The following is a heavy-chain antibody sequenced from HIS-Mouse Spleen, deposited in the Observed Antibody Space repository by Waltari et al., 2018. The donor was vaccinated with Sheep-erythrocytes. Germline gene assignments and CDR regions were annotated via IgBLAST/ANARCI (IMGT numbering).Heavy chain of an antibody. D-gene: IGHD2-8*01. CDR1: GFTFSSYG. Sequence: QVQLVESGGGVVQPGRSLRLSCAASGFTFSSYGMHWVRQAPGKGLEWVAVISYDGSNKYYADSVKGRFTISRDNSKNTLYLQMNSLRAEDTAVYYCAKGDEMVYDAFDIWGQGTMVTVSS. CDR3: AKGDEMVYDAFDI. CDR2: ISYDGSNK. V-gene: IGHV3-30*18. J-gene: IGHJ3*02.